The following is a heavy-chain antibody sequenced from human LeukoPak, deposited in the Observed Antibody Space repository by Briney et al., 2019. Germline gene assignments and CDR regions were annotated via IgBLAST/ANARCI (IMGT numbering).Heavy chain of an antibody. CDR3: ARVQSQLLPDY. Sequence: PGGSLRLSCAASGFTFSSYEMNWVRQAPGKGLEWVSSISSSSSYIYYADSVKGRFTISRDNAKNSLYLQMNSLRVEDTAVYYCARVQSQLLPDYWGQGTLVTVSP. J-gene: IGHJ4*02. V-gene: IGHV3-21*01. D-gene: IGHD2-2*01. CDR1: GFTFSSYE. CDR2: ISSSSSYI.